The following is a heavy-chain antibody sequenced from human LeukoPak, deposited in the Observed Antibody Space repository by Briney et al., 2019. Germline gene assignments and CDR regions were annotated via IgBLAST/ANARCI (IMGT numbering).Heavy chain of an antibody. CDR1: GYTFTGYY. V-gene: IGHV1-2*02. CDR3: AQTMVRGVIITGWFDP. Sequence: ASVKVSCKASGYTFTGYYMHWVRQAPGQGLEWMGWINPNSGGTNYAQKFQGRVTMTRDTSISTAYMELSRLRSDETAVYYCAQTMVRGVIITGWFDPWGQGTLVTVSS. CDR2: INPNSGGT. D-gene: IGHD3-10*01. J-gene: IGHJ5*02.